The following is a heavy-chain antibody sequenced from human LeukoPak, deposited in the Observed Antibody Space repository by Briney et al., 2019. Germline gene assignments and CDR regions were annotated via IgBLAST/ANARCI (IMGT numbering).Heavy chain of an antibody. Sequence: EGSLRLSCAASGFTFSSYWMHWVRQAPGKGLVWVSRINSDGSSTSYADSVKGRFTISRDNAKNTLYLQMNSLRAEDTAVYYCARAGGLGIQNYYYYMDVWGKGTTVTVSS. J-gene: IGHJ6*03. CDR2: INSDGSST. D-gene: IGHD7-27*01. CDR1: GFTFSSYW. CDR3: ARAGGLGIQNYYYYMDV. V-gene: IGHV3-74*01.